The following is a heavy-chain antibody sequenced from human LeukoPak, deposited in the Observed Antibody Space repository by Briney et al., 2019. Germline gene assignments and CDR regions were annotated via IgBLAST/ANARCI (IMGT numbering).Heavy chain of an antibody. D-gene: IGHD6-6*01. J-gene: IGHJ6*03. CDR3: ARRQLDYYYYYYMDV. V-gene: IGHV3-23*01. Sequence: GGSLRLSCTASGFTFSNYGMSWVRQAPGKGLEWVSAISGSGGSTYYADSVKGRFTISRDKSKNTLYLQMNSLRAEDTAVYYCARRQLDYYYYYYMDVWGKGTTVTVSS. CDR1: GFTFSNYG. CDR2: ISGSGGST.